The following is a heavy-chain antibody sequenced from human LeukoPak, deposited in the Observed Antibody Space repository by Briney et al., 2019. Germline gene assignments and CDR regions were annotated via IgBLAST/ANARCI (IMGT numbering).Heavy chain of an antibody. D-gene: IGHD3-22*01. CDR3: ARDLRSSGYYDAFDI. CDR1: GFTFSDYY. CDR2: ISSSGSTI. Sequence: GGSLRLSCAASGFTFSDYYMSWIRQAPGKGLEWVSYISSSGSTIYYADSVKGRFTISRHNAKNSLYLQMNSLRAEDTAVYYCARDLRSSGYYDAFDIWGQGTMVTVSS. V-gene: IGHV3-11*01. J-gene: IGHJ3*02.